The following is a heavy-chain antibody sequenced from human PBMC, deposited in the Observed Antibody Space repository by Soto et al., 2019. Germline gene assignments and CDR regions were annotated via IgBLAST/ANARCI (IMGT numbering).Heavy chain of an antibody. J-gene: IGHJ4*02. CDR2: IYYSGST. Sequence: QVQLQESGPGLVKPSETLSLTCTVSGGSISSYYWSWIRQPPVKGLEWIGYIYYSGSTNYNPTLKRRVTISVATSKNQFSLKLSSVTAADTAVYYCARQRGGVIVHFDYWGQGTLVTVSS. CDR3: ARQRGGVIVHFDY. D-gene: IGHD3-16*02. CDR1: GGSISSYY. V-gene: IGHV4-59*08.